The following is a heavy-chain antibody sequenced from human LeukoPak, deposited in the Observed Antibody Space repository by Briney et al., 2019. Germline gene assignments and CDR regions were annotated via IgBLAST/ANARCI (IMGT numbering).Heavy chain of an antibody. V-gene: IGHV5-51*01. D-gene: IGHD3-3*01. J-gene: IGHJ5*02. CDR2: IYPDDSNT. CDR1: GYSFTNYW. CDR3: ARQSITIFGVPRGWFDP. Sequence: GESLKISCKGSGYSFTNYWIGWVRQMPGKGLEWMGIIYPDDSNTKYSPSFQGLVTISADKSISTAYLQWSSLKASDTAMYYCARQSITIFGVPRGWFDPWGQGTLVTVSS.